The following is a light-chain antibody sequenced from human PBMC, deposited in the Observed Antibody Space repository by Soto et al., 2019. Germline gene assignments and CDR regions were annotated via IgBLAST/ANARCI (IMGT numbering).Light chain of an antibody. V-gene: IGKV1-39*01. J-gene: IGKJ5*01. CDR2: GAS. Sequence: DIQITHSPSSVSASVVDRVTITFLASQGIRNDLGWHQQKPGKAPNLLMYGASYLKSGVPTRFSGSGSGTDFTLTISSLQPEDFATYYCQQTYTTPEINFGQGTRLEIK. CDR3: QQTYTTPEIN. CDR1: QGIRND.